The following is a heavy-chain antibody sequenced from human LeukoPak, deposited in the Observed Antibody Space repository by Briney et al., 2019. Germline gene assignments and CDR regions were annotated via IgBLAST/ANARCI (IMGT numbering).Heavy chain of an antibody. D-gene: IGHD3-10*01. J-gene: IGHJ4*02. V-gene: IGHV3-73*01. Sequence: GGSLRLSCAASGFTFSGSAMHWVHQASGKGLEWVGRIRSKTNSYATEYAVSVKGRFTISRDDSKNTVYLQMNSLKTEDTAVYYCTRLRGEKASGDYWGQGTLVTVSS. CDR3: TRLRGEKASGDY. CDR1: GFTFSGSA. CDR2: IRSKTNSYAT.